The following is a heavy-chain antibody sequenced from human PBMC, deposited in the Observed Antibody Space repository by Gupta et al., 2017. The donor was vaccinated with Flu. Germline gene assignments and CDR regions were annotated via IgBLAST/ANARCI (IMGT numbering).Heavy chain of an antibody. CDR1: GFTFSNYD. CDR3: TRSYYASFFKY. CDR2: IGSAGDI. Sequence: VQLVESGGGLVQPGGSLRLSCAASGFTFSNYDFHWVRQAAGKGLEWVSCIGSAGDIYYSESVRGRFTISRENVKNSVYLQMNNLRAGDTAVYYCTRSYYASFFKYWGQGILVTVSS. V-gene: IGHV3-13*01. D-gene: IGHD3-22*01. J-gene: IGHJ4*02.